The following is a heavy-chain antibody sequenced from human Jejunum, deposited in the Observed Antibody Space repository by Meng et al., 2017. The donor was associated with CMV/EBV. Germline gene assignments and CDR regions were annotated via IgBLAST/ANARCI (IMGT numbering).Heavy chain of an antibody. V-gene: IGHV3-30-3*01. CDR2: ISYDGSKR. J-gene: IGHJ4*02. CDR3: VGAPSYGDSSFDY. D-gene: IGHD4-17*01. Sequence: SGVTFSNDAMHWVRQARGKGMEWVAVISYDGSKRYYADSVKGRFTISRDNSKNTLCLQMSSLRTEDTAVYYCVGAPSYGDSSFDYWGQGMLVTVSS. CDR1: GVTFSNDA.